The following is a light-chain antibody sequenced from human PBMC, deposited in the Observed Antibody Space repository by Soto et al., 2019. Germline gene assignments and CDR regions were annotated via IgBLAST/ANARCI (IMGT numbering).Light chain of an antibody. V-gene: IGLV1-47*02. CDR1: SSNIGSNY. Sequence: QSVVTQPPSASGTPGQTVTISCSGSSSNIGSNYVYWYQQLPGTAPTLLIYNYNLRPSGVVYRFSGSRSCTSASLAISGRRSEDDADYYCATWDADLTGPVFGGGTKLTVL. J-gene: IGLJ3*02. CDR2: NYN. CDR3: ATWDADLTGPV.